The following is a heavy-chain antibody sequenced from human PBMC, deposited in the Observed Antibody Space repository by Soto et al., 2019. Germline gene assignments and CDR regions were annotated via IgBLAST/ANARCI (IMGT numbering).Heavy chain of an antibody. CDR1: GDSISSYY. Sequence: HVQLQESGPGLVKPSETLSLICTVSGDSISSYYWSWIRQPPGKGLEWIGFIYYTGSTNYNPSLRSRVTISVDTSKNQLSLKLSSVTAADTAVYYCASRAGAVPGRSDCWGQGTLVTVSS. CDR3: ASRAGAVPGRSDC. D-gene: IGHD6-19*01. CDR2: IYYTGST. V-gene: IGHV4-59*08. J-gene: IGHJ4*02.